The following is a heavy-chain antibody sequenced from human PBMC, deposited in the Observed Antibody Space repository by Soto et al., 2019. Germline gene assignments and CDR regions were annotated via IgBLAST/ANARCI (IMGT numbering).Heavy chain of an antibody. Sequence: KPVGSLRLSCAASGFTFTRFSMNWVRQAPGKGLEWVSSISSTTNYIYYGDSMKGRFTISRDNAKNSLYLEMNSLRAEDTAVYCCARESEDLTSNFDYWGQGTLVTVSS. CDR3: ARESEDLTSNFDY. CDR1: GFTFTRFS. CDR2: ISSTTNYI. V-gene: IGHV3-21*06. J-gene: IGHJ4*02.